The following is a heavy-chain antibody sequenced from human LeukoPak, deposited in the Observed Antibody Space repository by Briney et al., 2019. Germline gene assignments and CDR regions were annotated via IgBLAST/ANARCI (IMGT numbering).Heavy chain of an antibody. J-gene: IGHJ5*02. D-gene: IGHD5-18*01. CDR1: GFTFSSYA. Sequence: GRSLRLSCAASGFTFSSYAMHWVRQAPGKGLEWVAVISYDGSNKYYADSVKGRFTISRDNSKNTLYLQMNSLRAEDTAVYYCHVDTAMVRSGAPQATAFDPWGQGTLVTVSS. CDR3: HVDTAMVRSGAPQATAFDP. CDR2: ISYDGSNK. V-gene: IGHV3-30-3*01.